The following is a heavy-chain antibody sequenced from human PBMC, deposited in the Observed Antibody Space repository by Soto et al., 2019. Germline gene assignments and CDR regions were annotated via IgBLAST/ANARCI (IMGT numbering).Heavy chain of an antibody. CDR1: GGSISSYY. D-gene: IGHD3-22*01. J-gene: IGHJ4*02. V-gene: IGHV4-59*01. CDR3: ARVSPHPGSGYRYYXXXY. Sequence: ETLSLTCTVSGGSISSYYWSWIRQPPGKGLEWIGYIYYSGSTSYNPSLKSRVTISVDTSKNQFSLKLSSVTAADTAVYYCARVSPHPGSGYRYYXXXYWGQGTLVTVSS. CDR2: IYYSGST.